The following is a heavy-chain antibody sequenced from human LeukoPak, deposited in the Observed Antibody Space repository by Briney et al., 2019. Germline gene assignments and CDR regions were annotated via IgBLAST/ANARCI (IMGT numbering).Heavy chain of an antibody. CDR2: INPNSGAT. D-gene: IGHD3-22*01. CDR1: GYTFTGYY. V-gene: IGHV1-2*02. CDR3: ARIIGTYYYDNSGSYFHYYMDV. J-gene: IGHJ6*03. Sequence: ASVKVSCKASGYTFTGYYIHWVRQAPGQGLEWMGWINPNSGATNYAQKFQGRVTMTRDTSISTASMELSSLKPDDTAVYYCARIIGTYYYDNSGSYFHYYMDVWGKGTTVTVSS.